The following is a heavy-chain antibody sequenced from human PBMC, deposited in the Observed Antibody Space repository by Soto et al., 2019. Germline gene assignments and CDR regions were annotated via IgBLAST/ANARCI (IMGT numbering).Heavy chain of an antibody. CDR3: AREDTTNSGMDV. D-gene: IGHD2-8*01. Sequence: SVKVSCKASGGTFSSYAISWVRQAPGQGLEWMGGIIPIFGAANYAQKFQGRVTITADESTSTAYMELSSLRSEDTAVYYCAREDTTNSGMDVWGQGTTVTVSS. V-gene: IGHV1-69*13. CDR2: IIPIFGAA. J-gene: IGHJ6*02. CDR1: GGTFSSYA.